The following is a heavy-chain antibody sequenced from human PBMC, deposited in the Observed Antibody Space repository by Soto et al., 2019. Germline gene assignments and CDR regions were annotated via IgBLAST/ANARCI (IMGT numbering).Heavy chain of an antibody. D-gene: IGHD2-15*01. CDR1: GFTFDDYA. Sequence: EVQLVESGGGLVQPGRSLRLSCAASGFTFDDYAMHWVRQAPGKGLEWVSGISWNSGSIGYADSVKGRFTISRDNAKNSLYLQMSSLRAEDTALYYCAKDISGGSEAFDIWGQGTMVTVSS. CDR3: AKDISGGSEAFDI. V-gene: IGHV3-9*01. CDR2: ISWNSGSI. J-gene: IGHJ3*02.